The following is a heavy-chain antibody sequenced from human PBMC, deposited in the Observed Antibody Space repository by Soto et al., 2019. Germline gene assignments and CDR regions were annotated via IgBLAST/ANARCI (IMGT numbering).Heavy chain of an antibody. D-gene: IGHD6-6*01. CDR3: ARGIATRPVFAFDV. CDR2: IYWSGDE. Sequence: QYTLMESGPTLVKPTQTLTLTCSFSGFSLTTSGVGVGWVRQPPGKALEWLAHIYWSGDEHYRPSLKSRLSITKDTSNNQVVLTMTNMDPVDTATYYCARGIATRPVFAFDVWGQGTVVTVSS. CDR1: GFSLTTSGVG. V-gene: IGHV2-5*01. J-gene: IGHJ3*01.